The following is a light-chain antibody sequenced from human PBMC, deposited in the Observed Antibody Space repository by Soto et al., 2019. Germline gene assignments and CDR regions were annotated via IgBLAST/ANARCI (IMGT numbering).Light chain of an antibody. Sequence: QSALTQPPSVSGSPGQSVTISCTGTSSDVGGYNRVSWYQQPPGKAPKLLIYDVSNRPSGGSTRFSGSKSGNTASLTISGLQAEDAADYYCTSDATGSADVFGPGTKLTVL. CDR2: DVS. CDR1: SSDVGGYNR. V-gene: IGLV2-18*02. CDR3: TSDATGSADV. J-gene: IGLJ1*01.